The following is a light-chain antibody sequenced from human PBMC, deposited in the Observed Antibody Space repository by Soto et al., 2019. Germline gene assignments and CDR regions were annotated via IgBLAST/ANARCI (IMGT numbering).Light chain of an antibody. J-gene: IGKJ1*01. CDR2: GAS. V-gene: IGKV3-20*01. CDR1: QSIRSSY. CDR3: QQYGSSSWT. Sequence: EIVLTQSPGTLSLSPGKRATLSCRASQSIRSSYLAWYQQRPGQAPRLLIYGASSRATGIPDRFSGSGSGTEFTLTISRLEPEDFAVYYCQQYGSSSWTFGQGTKVDIK.